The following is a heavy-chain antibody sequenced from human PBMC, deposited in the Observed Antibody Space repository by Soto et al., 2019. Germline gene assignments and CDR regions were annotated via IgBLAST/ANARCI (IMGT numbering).Heavy chain of an antibody. CDR2: MSYSGST. V-gene: IGHV4-59*01. CDR3: TRRTIRGFDP. Sequence: SETLSLTCTVSGDSIINYYWSWIRQPPGKGLEWIGYMSYSGSTNYNPSLKSRVTISVDTSKNQFSLKLTSVTAADTAVYYCTRRTIRGFDPWGQGTLVTVSS. CDR1: GDSIINYY. J-gene: IGHJ5*02.